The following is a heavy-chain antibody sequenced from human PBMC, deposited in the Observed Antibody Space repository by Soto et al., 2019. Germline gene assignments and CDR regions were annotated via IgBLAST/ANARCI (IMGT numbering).Heavy chain of an antibody. Sequence: EVQVVESGGGLAQPGGSLRLSCGASGFTFSAYYMHWARQAPGRGPMWVSTIKSDGSTTSYADSVKGRFTISRDNAKNTLYLQMNSLRAEDTAVYYCARDWVSGLFDPWGQGTLVTVSS. V-gene: IGHV3-74*01. CDR1: GFTFSAYY. J-gene: IGHJ5*02. D-gene: IGHD6-19*01. CDR3: ARDWVSGLFDP. CDR2: IKSDGSTT.